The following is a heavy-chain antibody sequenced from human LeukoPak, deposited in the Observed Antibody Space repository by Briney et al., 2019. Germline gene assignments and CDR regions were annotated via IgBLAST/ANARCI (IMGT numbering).Heavy chain of an antibody. Sequence: SVKVSCKASGGTFSTYAISWVRQAPGQGREWRGGIIPMFGTADYAQKFQGRVTISADESTSTVYMELSSLRSEDTAVYYCARGRWVNTVTDWFDPWGQGSLVTVSS. J-gene: IGHJ5*02. CDR2: IIPMFGTA. CDR1: GGTFSTYA. V-gene: IGHV1-69*13. D-gene: IGHD4-17*01. CDR3: ARGRWVNTVTDWFDP.